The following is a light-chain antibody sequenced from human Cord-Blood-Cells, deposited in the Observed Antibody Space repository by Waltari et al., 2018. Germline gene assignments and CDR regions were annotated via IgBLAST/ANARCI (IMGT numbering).Light chain of an antibody. CDR1: SRDVGGYNY. CDR2: DVS. CDR3: SSYPSSITLV. V-gene: IGLV2-14*01. Sequence: QSALTQPTSVSGSPGQSITISCTGTSRDVGGYNYVSWYQQHPGKAPKLMIYDVSNRPSGVSNRFSGSESGNTASLTISGLQAEDEADYYCSSYPSSITLVFGGGTKLTVL. J-gene: IGLJ2*01.